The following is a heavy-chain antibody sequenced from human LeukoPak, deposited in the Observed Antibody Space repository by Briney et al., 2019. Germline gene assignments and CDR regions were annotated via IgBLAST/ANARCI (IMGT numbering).Heavy chain of an antibody. V-gene: IGHV3-64*01. Sequence: QTGGSLRLSCAASGFTFSHYSMHWVRQAPGKGLEYVSAINSNGDDTYYTNSVKGRFTISRDNAKNSLYLQMNSLRAEDTAVYYCARVRGRAHFDYWGQGTLVTVSS. J-gene: IGHJ4*02. CDR2: INSNGDDT. D-gene: IGHD2-15*01. CDR1: GFTFSHYS. CDR3: ARVRGRAHFDY.